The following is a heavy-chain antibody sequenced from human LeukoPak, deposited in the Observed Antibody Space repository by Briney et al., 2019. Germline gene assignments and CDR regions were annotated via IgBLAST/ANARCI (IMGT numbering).Heavy chain of an antibody. D-gene: IGHD1-26*01. Sequence: GGSLRLSCAASGFTISSYAMSWVRQAPGKGLEWVSAISGSGSNTYYADSVKGRFTISRDNSKNTLYLQMNSLRAEDTAVYYCAKNSGMGGGAFDIWGQGTMVTVSS. CDR1: GFTISSYA. J-gene: IGHJ3*02. CDR2: ISGSGSNT. CDR3: AKNSGMGGGAFDI. V-gene: IGHV3-23*01.